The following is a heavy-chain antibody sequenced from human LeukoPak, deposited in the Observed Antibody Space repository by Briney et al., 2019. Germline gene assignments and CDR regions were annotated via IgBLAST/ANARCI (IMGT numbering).Heavy chain of an antibody. CDR2: INHSGST. Sequence: SEILSLTCAVFGGSFSGYYWSWIRQPPGKGLEWIGEINHSGSTNYNPSLKSRVTISVDTSKNQFSLKLSSVTAADTAVYYCARGRFRSSLGYWGQGTLVTVSS. CDR1: GGSFSGYY. J-gene: IGHJ4*02. CDR3: ARGRFRSSLGY. D-gene: IGHD6-19*01. V-gene: IGHV4-34*01.